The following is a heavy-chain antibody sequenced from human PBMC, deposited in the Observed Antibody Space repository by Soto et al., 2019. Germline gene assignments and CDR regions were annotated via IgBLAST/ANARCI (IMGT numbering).Heavy chain of an antibody. J-gene: IGHJ5*02. CDR3: AGDYGSGRYHLQGWFDP. V-gene: IGHV1-46*01. Sequence: ASVKVSCKASGYTFTSYYMHWVRQAPGQGLEWMGIINPSGGSTSYAQKFQGRVNMTRDTSTSTVYMELSSLRSEETAVYYCAGDYGSGRYHLQGWFDPWGQGTLATVSS. CDR1: GYTFTSYY. CDR2: INPSGGST. D-gene: IGHD3-10*01.